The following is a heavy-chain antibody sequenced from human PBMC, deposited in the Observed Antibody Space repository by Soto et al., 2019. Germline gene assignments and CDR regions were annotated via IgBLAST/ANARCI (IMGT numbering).Heavy chain of an antibody. CDR3: ARSLSIAAAGQGLFDY. J-gene: IGHJ4*02. D-gene: IGHD6-13*01. CDR1: GGAISSYY. CDR2: IYTSGST. Sequence: PSETLSLTCTVSGGAISSYYWSWIRQPAGKGLEWIGRIYTSGSTNYNPSLKSRVTMSVDTSKNQFSLKLSPVTAADTAVYYCARSLSIAAAGQGLFDYWGQGTLVTVSS. V-gene: IGHV4-4*07.